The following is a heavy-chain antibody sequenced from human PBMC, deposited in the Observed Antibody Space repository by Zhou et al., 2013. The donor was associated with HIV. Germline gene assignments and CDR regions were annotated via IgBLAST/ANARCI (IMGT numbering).Heavy chain of an antibody. D-gene: IGHD3-10*01. CDR2: IIPILGIA. V-gene: IGHV1-69*04. J-gene: IGHJ4*02. CDR3: AVGPITMVRGVILPDY. Sequence: QVQLVQSGAEVKKPGSSVKVSCKASGGTFSSYAISWVRQAPGQGLEWMGRIIPILGIANYAQKFQGRVTITTDESTSTAYMELSSLRSEDAAVYYCAVGPITMVRGVILPDYWGQGTLVTVSS. CDR1: GGTFSSYA.